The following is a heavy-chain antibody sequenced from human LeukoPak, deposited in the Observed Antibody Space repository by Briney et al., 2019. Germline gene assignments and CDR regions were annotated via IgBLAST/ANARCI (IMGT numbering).Heavy chain of an antibody. D-gene: IGHD3-10*01. CDR3: ARETYYGSRPPFDY. CDR1: GFTFSDYY. J-gene: IGHJ4*02. CDR2: ISSSGSTI. V-gene: IGHV3-11*01. Sequence: GGSLRLSCAASGFTFSDYYMSWIRQAPGKGLEWVSYISSSGSTIYYADSVKGRFTISRDSAKNSLYLRMNSLRAEDTAVYYCARETYYGSRPPFDYWGQGTLVTVSS.